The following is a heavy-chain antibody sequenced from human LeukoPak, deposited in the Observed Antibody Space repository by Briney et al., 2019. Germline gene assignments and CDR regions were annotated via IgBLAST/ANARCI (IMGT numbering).Heavy chain of an antibody. D-gene: IGHD2-21*02. CDR2: ISYDGSNK. CDR3: ARLICGGDCYYYFDY. CDR1: GFTFSSYG. V-gene: IGHV3-30*03. J-gene: IGHJ4*02. Sequence: GGSLRLSCAASGFTFSSYGMHWVRQAPGKGLEWVAVISYDGSNKYYADSVKGRFTISRDNSKNTLYLQMNSLRTEDTAVYYCARLICGGDCYYYFDYWGQGTLVTVSS.